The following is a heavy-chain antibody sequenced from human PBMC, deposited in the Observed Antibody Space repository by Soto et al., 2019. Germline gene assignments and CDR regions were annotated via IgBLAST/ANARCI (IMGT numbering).Heavy chain of an antibody. D-gene: IGHD5-12*01. J-gene: IGHJ3*02. CDR3: ARPLRSMGDAFDI. V-gene: IGHV1-8*01. CDR2: MNPNSGNT. Sequence: QVQLVQSGAEVKKPGDSVKVSCKASGYTFTSYDINWVRQATGQGLEWMGWMNPNSGNTGYAQKFQGRVTMTRNTSISTAYMELCSLRYEDTALYYCARPLRSMGDAFDISGQETMVTVSS. CDR1: GYTFTSYD.